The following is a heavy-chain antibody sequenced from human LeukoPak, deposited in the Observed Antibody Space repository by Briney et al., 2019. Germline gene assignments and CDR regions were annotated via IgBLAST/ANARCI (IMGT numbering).Heavy chain of an antibody. Sequence: PGGSLRLSCAASGFTFSSYAMSWVRQAPGKGLEWVSAISSTGGRTYYADSVKGRFTISRDNSRNTVYLQMNSLRAEDTAVYYCAKERVGYDPYFDYWGQGTLVTVSS. CDR1: GFTFSSYA. V-gene: IGHV3-23*01. D-gene: IGHD5-12*01. CDR3: AKERVGYDPYFDY. J-gene: IGHJ4*02. CDR2: ISSTGGRT.